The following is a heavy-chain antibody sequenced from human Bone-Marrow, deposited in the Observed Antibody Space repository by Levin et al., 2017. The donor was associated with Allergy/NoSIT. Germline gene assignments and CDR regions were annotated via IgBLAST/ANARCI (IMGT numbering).Heavy chain of an antibody. J-gene: IGHJ4*02. V-gene: IGHV3-20*04. CDR2: ISWNGGST. CDR1: GFTFDDYG. CDR3: AARYSGYDGRNYYFDY. D-gene: IGHD5-12*01. Sequence: PGGSLRLSCAASGFTFDDYGMSWVRQAPGKGLEWVSGISWNGGSTVYVDSVKGRFTISRDNTKNSLYLQMSSLRVEDTALYYCAARYSGYDGRNYYFDYWGQGTPVTVSS.